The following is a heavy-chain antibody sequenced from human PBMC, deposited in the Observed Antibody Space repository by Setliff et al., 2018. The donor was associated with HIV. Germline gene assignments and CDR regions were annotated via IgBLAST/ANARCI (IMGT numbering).Heavy chain of an antibody. V-gene: IGHV3-23*03. J-gene: IGHJ4*02. CDR3: TKREAGAKPFDY. CDR1: GFTFSTYD. D-gene: IGHD1-26*01. CDR2: INGGGNYI. Sequence: GGSLRLSCAASGFTFSTYDMTWVRQAPGKGLEWVSLINGGGNYIQYADSVKGRFIISRDNSKNMLYLQMNSLRAEDTALYYCTKREAGAKPFDYWGRGTLVTVPS.